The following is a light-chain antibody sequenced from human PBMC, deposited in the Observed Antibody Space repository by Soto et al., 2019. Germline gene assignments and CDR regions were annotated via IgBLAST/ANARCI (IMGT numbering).Light chain of an antibody. CDR3: SSYAGSNNFV. J-gene: IGLJ1*01. V-gene: IGLV2-8*01. CDR2: EVS. Sequence: QSALTQPPSASGSPGQSVTISCSGTSSDVGGYNYVSWHQQHPGKAPKLMIYEVSKRPSGVPDRFSGSKSGNTASLIVSGLQAEDDADYYCSSYAGSNNFVFGTGTKLTVL. CDR1: SSDVGGYNY.